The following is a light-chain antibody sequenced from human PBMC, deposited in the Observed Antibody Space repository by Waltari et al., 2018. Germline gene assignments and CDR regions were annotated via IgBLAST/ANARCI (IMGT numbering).Light chain of an antibody. J-gene: IGLJ3*02. Sequence: QSALTQPPSASGSPGQSVTISCTGTSSDYVSWFQHHPGKAPKRMIYEVSQRPSGVPVRVAGSKSGNTASLTVSGLQADDEAHYYCSSYADNTLVFGGGTKLTVL. CDR2: EVS. CDR3: SSYADNTLV. CDR1: SSDY. V-gene: IGLV2-8*01.